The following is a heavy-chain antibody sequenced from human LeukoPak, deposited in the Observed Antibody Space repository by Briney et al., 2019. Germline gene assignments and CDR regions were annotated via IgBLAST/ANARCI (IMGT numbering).Heavy chain of an antibody. CDR2: INHSGST. CDR3: ARKEVVGTRSY. CDR1: GGSFSGYY. V-gene: IGHV4-34*01. Sequence: KPSETLSLTCAVYGGSFSGYYWSWIRQPPGKGLEWIGEINHSGSTNYNPSLKSRVTISVDTSKNQFSLKLSSVTAADTAVYYCARKEVVGTRSYWGQGTLVTVS. J-gene: IGHJ4*02. D-gene: IGHD1-26*01.